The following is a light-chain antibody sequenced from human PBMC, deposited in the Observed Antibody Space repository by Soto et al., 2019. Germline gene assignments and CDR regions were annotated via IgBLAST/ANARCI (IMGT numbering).Light chain of an antibody. CDR1: QDISNS. Sequence: DIQMTQSPSSLSASVGDRVTITCRASQDISNSLAWYQQKPGKVPKVLIYATSILPSGVPARFSGSGSGTDFTLTISSLQPEDVATYYCQYYNSAPLTFGGGTKVEI. J-gene: IGKJ4*01. CDR3: QYYNSAPLT. V-gene: IGKV1-27*01. CDR2: ATS.